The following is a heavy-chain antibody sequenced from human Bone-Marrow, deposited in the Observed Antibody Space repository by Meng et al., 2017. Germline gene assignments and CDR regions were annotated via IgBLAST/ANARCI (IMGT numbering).Heavy chain of an antibody. CDR1: GGTFSSYA. CDR2: IIPIFGTA. CDR3: ARGLGRYCSGGSCYPSSIYGMDV. D-gene: IGHD2-15*01. V-gene: IGHV1-69*05. Sequence: SVKVSCKASGGTFSSYAISWVRQAPGQGLEWMGGIIPIFGTANYAQKFQGRVTITTDESTSTAYMELSSLRSEDTAVYYCARGLGRYCSGGSCYPSSIYGMDVCGQATT. J-gene: IGHJ6*01.